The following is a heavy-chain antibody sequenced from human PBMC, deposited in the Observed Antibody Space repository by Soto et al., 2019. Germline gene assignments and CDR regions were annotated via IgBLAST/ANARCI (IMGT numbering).Heavy chain of an antibody. D-gene: IGHD1-26*01. Sequence: PWGSLSLSCAVSGFTFSSYAIHWVRQAPGKGLEWVSGISAGGSSTFYADSVKGRFTISRDNSMNTLYLHMNSLRAEDTAVYYCAKVYYRGTFPGAFDIWGQGTLVTVSS. CDR1: GFTFSSYA. J-gene: IGHJ3*02. V-gene: IGHV3-23*01. CDR2: ISAGGSST. CDR3: AKVYYRGTFPGAFDI.